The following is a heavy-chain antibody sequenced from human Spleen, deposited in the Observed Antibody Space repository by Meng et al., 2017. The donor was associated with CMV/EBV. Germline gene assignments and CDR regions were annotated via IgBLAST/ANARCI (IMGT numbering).Heavy chain of an antibody. D-gene: IGHD3-9*01. Sequence: VSSNFMSWVRQAPGKGLEWVSVIYSGGDTYYADSVKGRFTISRDTSKNTLYLQMNSLRAEDTAVYYCAKASRDYDILTGYYYFPGSWGPGTLVTVSS. CDR1: VSSNF. CDR3: AKASRDYDILTGYYYFPGS. V-gene: IGHV3-53*01. J-gene: IGHJ5*02. CDR2: IYSGGDT.